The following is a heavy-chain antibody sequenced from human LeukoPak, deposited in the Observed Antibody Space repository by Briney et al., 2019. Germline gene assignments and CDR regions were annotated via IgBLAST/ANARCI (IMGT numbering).Heavy chain of an antibody. CDR3: ARQHYYDNSGFDY. CDR1: GYSFTDYW. V-gene: IGHV5-51*01. Sequence: GESQKISCQGSGYSFTDYWIAWVRQKPGKGLEWMGVIYPADSDTRYNPSFQGQVTVSADKSISSAYLHWSSLQASDSGVYYCARQHYYDNSGFDYWGQGTQVTVSS. J-gene: IGHJ4*02. CDR2: IYPADSDT. D-gene: IGHD3-22*01.